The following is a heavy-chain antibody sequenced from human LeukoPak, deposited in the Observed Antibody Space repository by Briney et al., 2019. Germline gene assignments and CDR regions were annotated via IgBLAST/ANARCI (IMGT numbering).Heavy chain of an antibody. CDR1: GYTFTGYY. Sequence: GASVKVSCKASGYTFTGYYMHWVRQAPGQGLEWMGWINPNSGGTNYAQKFQGWVTMTRDTSISTAYMELSRLRSDDTAVYSCVRAPYYYYYGMDVWGKGTTVTVSS. V-gene: IGHV1-2*04. CDR2: INPNSGGT. J-gene: IGHJ6*04. CDR3: VRAPYYYYYGMDV.